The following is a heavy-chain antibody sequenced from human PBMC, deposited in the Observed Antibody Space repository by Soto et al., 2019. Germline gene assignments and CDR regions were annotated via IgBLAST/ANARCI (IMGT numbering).Heavy chain of an antibody. J-gene: IGHJ3*02. CDR2: IIPIFGTA. CDR1: GGTFSSYA. Sequence: SVKVSCKASGGTFSSYAISWVRQAPGQGLEWMGGIIPIFGTANYAQKFQGRVTITADKSTSTAYMELSSLRSEDTAVYYCARDRKYYYDSSGSIAFDIWGQGTMVTVSS. CDR3: ARDRKYYYDSSGSIAFDI. V-gene: IGHV1-69*06. D-gene: IGHD3-22*01.